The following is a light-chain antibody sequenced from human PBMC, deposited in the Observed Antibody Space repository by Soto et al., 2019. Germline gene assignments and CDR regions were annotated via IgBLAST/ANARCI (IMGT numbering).Light chain of an antibody. Sequence: QSALTQPASMSGSPGQSVTISCAGTSSDIGGYNYVSWYQDHPGTAPKLIIYDVSSRPSGVSHRFSASKSGNTASLTISGLQAEDEADYYCSSFSVASPLFGTGTKLTVL. J-gene: IGLJ6*01. CDR1: SSDIGGYNY. CDR2: DVS. CDR3: SSFSVASPL. V-gene: IGLV2-14*01.